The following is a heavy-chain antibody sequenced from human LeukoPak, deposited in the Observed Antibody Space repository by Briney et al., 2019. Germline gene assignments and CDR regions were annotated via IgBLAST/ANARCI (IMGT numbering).Heavy chain of an antibody. D-gene: IGHD3-22*01. V-gene: IGHV4-59*08. J-gene: IGHJ4*02. CDR1: GGSISSYY. Sequence: PSETLSLTCTVSGGSISSYYWSWIRQPPGKGLEWIGYIYYSGSTNYNPSLKSRVTISVDTSKNQFSLKLSSVTAADTAVYYCARAYYESSAYRHAVYFDYWGQGTLVTVSS. CDR2: IYYSGST. CDR3: ARAYYESSAYRHAVYFDY.